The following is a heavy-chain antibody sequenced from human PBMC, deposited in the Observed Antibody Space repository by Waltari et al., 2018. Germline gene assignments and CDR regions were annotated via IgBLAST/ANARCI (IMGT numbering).Heavy chain of an antibody. CDR3: AKAGGIAAAEFQFDF. CDR2: ISGPSLTT. Sequence: EVQLLESGGGLVQPGGSLRLSCAASGFTFISYAMTWVRQAPGKGLSWFSRISGPSLTTFYADSVKGRFSVSRDNSKNTLYLQINGLRADDTAVYYCAKAGGIAAAEFQFDFWGRGTLVTVSS. D-gene: IGHD6-13*01. J-gene: IGHJ4*02. V-gene: IGHV3-23*01. CDR1: GFTFISYA.